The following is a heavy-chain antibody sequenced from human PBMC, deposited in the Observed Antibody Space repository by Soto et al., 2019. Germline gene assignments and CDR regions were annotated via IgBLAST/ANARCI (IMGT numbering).Heavy chain of an antibody. CDR1: GGTFSSYA. CDR2: IIPIFGTA. J-gene: IGHJ6*02. V-gene: IGHV1-69*01. D-gene: IGHD2-2*01. Sequence: QVKLVQSGAEVKKPGSSVKVSCKASGGTFSSYAISWVRQAPGQGLEWMGGIIPIFGTANYAKKFQGRVTITADESTSTAYMELSSLRSEDTAVYYCARFTLFCSSTSCYYYYYGMDVWGQGSTVTVSS. CDR3: ARFTLFCSSTSCYYYYYGMDV.